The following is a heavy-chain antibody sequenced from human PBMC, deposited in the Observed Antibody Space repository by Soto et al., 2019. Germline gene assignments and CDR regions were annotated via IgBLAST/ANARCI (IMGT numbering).Heavy chain of an antibody. CDR1: GGTFSSYA. Sequence: QVQLVQSGAEVKKPGSSVKVSCKASGGTFSSYAISWVRQAPGQGLEWLGGIIPIFGTANYAQKFQGRVTITADESTSTAYMELSSLRSEDTAVYYCARPSGIAAAGTGDYFDYWGQGTLVTVSS. V-gene: IGHV1-69*01. CDR3: ARPSGIAAAGTGDYFDY. D-gene: IGHD6-13*01. J-gene: IGHJ4*02. CDR2: IIPIFGTA.